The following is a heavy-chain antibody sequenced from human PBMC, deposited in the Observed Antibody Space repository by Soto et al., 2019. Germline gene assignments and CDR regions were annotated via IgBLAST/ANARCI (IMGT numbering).Heavy chain of an antibody. D-gene: IGHD5-12*01. CDR2: IYYSGST. J-gene: IGHJ6*02. V-gene: IGHV4-59*05. CDR1: GGSISSYY. CDR3: VSRLGYGYAMDV. Sequence: SETLSLTCTVSGGSISSYYLSWIRQPPGKGLEWIGSIYYSGSTFYNPSLKTRVTISADTSKNQFSLKLTSVIASDTAVYYCVSRLGYGYAMDVWGQGSTVTVSS.